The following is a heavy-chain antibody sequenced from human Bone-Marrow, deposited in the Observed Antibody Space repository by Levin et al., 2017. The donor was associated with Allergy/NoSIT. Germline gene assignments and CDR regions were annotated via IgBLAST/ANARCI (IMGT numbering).Heavy chain of an antibody. Sequence: GESLKISCVASGFAFNTYAMHWVRQAPGKGLQWMAAITLDGGESYYRDSIKGRFTISRDNSKNTLYLQLNDLRGDDTAVYYCATLATDGPIFFDYWGQGTLVTVSS. V-gene: IGHV3-30*04. D-gene: IGHD1-1*01. J-gene: IGHJ4*02. CDR3: ATLATDGPIFFDY. CDR2: ITLDGGES. CDR1: GFAFNTYA.